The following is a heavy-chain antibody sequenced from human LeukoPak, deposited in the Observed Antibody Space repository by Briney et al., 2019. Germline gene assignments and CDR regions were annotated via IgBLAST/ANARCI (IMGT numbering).Heavy chain of an antibody. CDR2: IKQDGGEK. CDR3: ARGWNYAFRFDN. J-gene: IGHJ4*02. CDR1: GFTFSSYA. D-gene: IGHD1-7*01. V-gene: IGHV3-7*01. Sequence: PGGSLRLSCAASGFTFSSYAMSWVRQAPGKGLEWVAHIKQDGGEKYFVDSVKGRFTISRDNAKNLVYLQMSSLRAEDTAVYYCARGWNYAFRFDNWGQGTLVTVST.